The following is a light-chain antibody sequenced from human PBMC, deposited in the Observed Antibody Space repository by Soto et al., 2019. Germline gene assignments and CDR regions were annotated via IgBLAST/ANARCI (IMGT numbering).Light chain of an antibody. V-gene: IGLV2-14*01. CDR2: EVS. Sequence: QSVLTQPASVSGSPGQSITISCTGTSSDVGGYNYVSWCQQHPGKAPKLMIYEVSNRPSGVSNRFSGSKSGNTASLTISGLQAEDEADYYCSSYAGTNNYVFGTGTKSPS. J-gene: IGLJ1*01. CDR3: SSYAGTNNYV. CDR1: SSDVGGYNY.